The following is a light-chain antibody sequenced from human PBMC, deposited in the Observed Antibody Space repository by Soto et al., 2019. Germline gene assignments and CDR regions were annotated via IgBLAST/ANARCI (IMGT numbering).Light chain of an antibody. CDR3: QQYNKWPRT. CDR1: QSVSSN. Sequence: EIVMTQSPATLSASPGERATLSCRASQSVSSNLAWYQQTPGQAPRLLIYGASTRATGLPARFSGSGSGTEFTLTISSLQSEDFAVYYCQQYNKWPRTFGQGTKVDIK. J-gene: IGKJ1*01. CDR2: GAS. V-gene: IGKV3-15*01.